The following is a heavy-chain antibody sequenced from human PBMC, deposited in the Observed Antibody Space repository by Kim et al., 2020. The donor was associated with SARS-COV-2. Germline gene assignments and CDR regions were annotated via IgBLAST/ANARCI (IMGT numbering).Heavy chain of an antibody. V-gene: IGHV3-30*01. D-gene: IGHD3-10*01. CDR3: ARDNVLLWFGELLSAHDY. Sequence: KGRFTISRDNSKNTLYLQMNSLRAEDTAVYYCARDNVLLWFGELLSAHDYWGQGTLVTVSS. J-gene: IGHJ4*02.